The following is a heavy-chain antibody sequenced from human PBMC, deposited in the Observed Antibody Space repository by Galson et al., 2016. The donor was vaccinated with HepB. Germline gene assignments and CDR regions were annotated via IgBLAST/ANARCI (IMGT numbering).Heavy chain of an antibody. CDR3: AHRGFMGELSPSSFDY. V-gene: IGHV2-5*02. J-gene: IGHJ4*02. CDR2: IYWDDFK. CDR1: GFSLTTSGVG. Sequence: PALVKPTQTLTLTCTFSGFSLTTSGVGVGWIRQPPGKALEWLALIYWDDFKHYSPSLKSRLTITKDTSKNPVVLTMTNMDPVDTATYYCAHRGFMGELSPSSFDYWGQGTLVTVSS. D-gene: IGHD3-16*02.